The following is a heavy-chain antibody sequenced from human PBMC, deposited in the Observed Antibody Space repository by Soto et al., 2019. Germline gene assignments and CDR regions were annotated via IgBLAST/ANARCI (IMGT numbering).Heavy chain of an antibody. Sequence: GGSLRLSCAASGFTFSSYWMHWVRQAPGKGLAWVSRISSDETTTTYADSVKGRFTISRDNAKNSLYLQMNSLRAEDTAVYYCASLGGQQLVESIKYYYDSSGSGIDYWGQGTLVTVSS. CDR3: ASLGGQQLVESIKYYYDSSGSGIDY. CDR2: ISSDETTT. D-gene: IGHD3-22*01. CDR1: GFTFSSYW. J-gene: IGHJ4*02. V-gene: IGHV3-74*01.